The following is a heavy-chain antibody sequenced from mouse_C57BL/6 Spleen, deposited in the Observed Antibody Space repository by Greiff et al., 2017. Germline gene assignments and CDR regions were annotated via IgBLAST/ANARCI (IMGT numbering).Heavy chain of an antibody. Sequence: VQLVESGAELARPGASVKLSCKASGYTFTSYGISWVKQRPGQGLEWIGEIYPRSGSTYYNEKFKGKATLTADETSSTAYMELPCLASEDSAVYCCGHYDYGNVFDYWGQGTSVTVSS. D-gene: IGHD2-4*01. V-gene: IGHV1-81*01. J-gene: IGHJ2*02. CDR2: IYPRSGST. CDR3: GHYDYGNVFDY. CDR1: GYTFTSYG.